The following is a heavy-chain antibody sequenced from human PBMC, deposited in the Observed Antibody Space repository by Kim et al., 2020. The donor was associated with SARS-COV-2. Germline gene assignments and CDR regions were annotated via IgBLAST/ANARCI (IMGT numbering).Heavy chain of an antibody. CDR3: ARRDGDFDWYFDY. Sequence: SETLSLTCTVSGGSISSSSYYWGWIRQPPGKGLEWIGSIYYSGSTYYNPSLKSRVTISVDTSKNQFSLKLSSVTAADTAVYYCARRDGDFDWYFDYWGQG. V-gene: IGHV4-39*07. CDR1: GGSISSSSYY. CDR2: IYYSGST. J-gene: IGHJ4*02. D-gene: IGHD3-9*01.